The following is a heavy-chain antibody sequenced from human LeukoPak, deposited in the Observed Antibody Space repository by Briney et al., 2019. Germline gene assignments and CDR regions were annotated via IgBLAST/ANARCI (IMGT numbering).Heavy chain of an antibody. CDR1: GFTFSNYH. D-gene: IGHD2-21*02. CDR3: ARVYCGGGCYPDY. V-gene: IGHV3-48*01. J-gene: IGHJ4*02. Sequence: GGSLRLSCAASGFTFSNYHMNWVRQAPGKGLEWVSYISSSSFTIYYADSVKGRFTISRDNAKNSLYLQMNSLRAEDTAVYYCARVYCGGGCYPDYWGQGTLVTVSS. CDR2: ISSSSFTI.